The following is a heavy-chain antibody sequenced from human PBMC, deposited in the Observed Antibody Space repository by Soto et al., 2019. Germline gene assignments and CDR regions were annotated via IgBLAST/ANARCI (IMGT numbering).Heavy chain of an antibody. CDR3: ATANYYGSGSYYGVPRGRPMYNWFDP. CDR1: GYTLTELS. Sequence: ASVKFSCKVSGYTLTELSMHWVRQAPGKGLEWMGGFDPEDGETIYAQKFQGRVTMTEDTSTDTAYMELSSLRSEDTAVYYCATANYYGSGSYYGVPRGRPMYNWFDPWGQGTLVTVSS. D-gene: IGHD3-10*01. CDR2: FDPEDGET. V-gene: IGHV1-24*01. J-gene: IGHJ5*02.